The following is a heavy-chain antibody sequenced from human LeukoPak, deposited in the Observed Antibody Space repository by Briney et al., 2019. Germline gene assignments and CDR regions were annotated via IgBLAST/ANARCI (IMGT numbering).Heavy chain of an antibody. V-gene: IGHV3-23*01. CDR1: GFTFSSYA. CDR2: ISGSGDNT. D-gene: IGHD3-22*01. CDR3: AKGSYYDSSGSFYFDY. Sequence: GGSLRLSCAASGFTFSSYAMSWVRQAPGKGLEWVSGISGSGDNTYYADSVKGRFTISRDNSRNTPYVQVNSLGTEDTAAYYCAKGSYYDSSGSFYFDYWGQGTLVTVSS. J-gene: IGHJ4*02.